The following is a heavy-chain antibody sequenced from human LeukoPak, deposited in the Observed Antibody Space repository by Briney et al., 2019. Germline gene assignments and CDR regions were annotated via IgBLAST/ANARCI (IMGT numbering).Heavy chain of an antibody. CDR2: IVPILGFT. Sequence: ASVKVSCKASGGTFSNDAITWVRQAPGQGLEWMGRIVPILGFTNYPQRFEGKVTLTADKSTATAYMELSSLTSEDTAVYYCAKDYVSGDGYWDFDYWGQGTLVTVSS. D-gene: IGHD5-24*01. CDR1: GGTFSNDA. V-gene: IGHV1-69*04. J-gene: IGHJ4*02. CDR3: AKDYVSGDGYWDFDY.